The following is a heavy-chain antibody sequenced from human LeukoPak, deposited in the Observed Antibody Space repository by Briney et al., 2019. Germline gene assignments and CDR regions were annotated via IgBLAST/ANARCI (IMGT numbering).Heavy chain of an antibody. CDR3: ARITTIFGVVGAFDI. CDR1: GYTFTSYD. CDR2: MNPNSGNT. Sequence: ASVKVSCKAAGYTFTSYDINWVRQATGQGVEGMGWMNPNSGNTGYAQKFQGRVTITRNTSISTAYMELSSLRSKDTAVYYCARITTIFGVVGAFDIWGQGTMVTVSS. J-gene: IGHJ3*02. D-gene: IGHD3-3*01. V-gene: IGHV1-8*03.